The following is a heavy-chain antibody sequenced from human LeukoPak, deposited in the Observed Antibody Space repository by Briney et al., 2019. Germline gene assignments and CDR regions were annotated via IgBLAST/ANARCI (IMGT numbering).Heavy chain of an antibody. CDR3: ARRRDGYNYYFEY. D-gene: IGHD5-24*01. J-gene: IGHJ4*02. V-gene: IGHV4-59*01. Sequence: SETLSLTCTVSGGSISSYYWSWIRQPPGKGLEWIGYIIYSGNTNYNPSLKSRVTISEDTSKNQFSLKLSSVTAADTAVYYCARRRDGYNYYFEYWGQGTLVTVSS. CDR1: GGSISSYY. CDR2: IIYSGNT.